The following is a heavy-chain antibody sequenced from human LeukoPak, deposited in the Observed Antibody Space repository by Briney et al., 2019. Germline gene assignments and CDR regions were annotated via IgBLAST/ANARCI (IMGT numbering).Heavy chain of an antibody. D-gene: IGHD6-13*01. Sequence: GGSLRLSCAESGFTFSSYGMHWVRQAPGKGLEWVAVIRFDESHRYYADSVKGRFTISRDNSKNTLFLQTNSLRAEDTALYYCARWDIPTADIDYWGQGTLVTVSS. CDR1: GFTFSSYG. CDR2: IRFDESHR. CDR3: ARWDIPTADIDY. J-gene: IGHJ4*02. V-gene: IGHV3-33*01.